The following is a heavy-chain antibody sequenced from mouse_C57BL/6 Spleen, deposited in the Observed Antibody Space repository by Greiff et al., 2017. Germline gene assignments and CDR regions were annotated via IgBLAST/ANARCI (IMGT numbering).Heavy chain of an antibody. V-gene: IGHV1-78*01. CDR2: IYPRDGST. D-gene: IGHD1-1*01. CDR3: ARCYSGSSVFDY. CDR1: GYTFTDHT. J-gene: IGHJ2*01. Sequence: QVQLQQSDAELVKPGASVKISCTVSGYTFTDHTIHWMKQRPEQGLEWIGYIYPRDGSTKYNEKFKGKATLTADKSSSTAYMQLKSLTSEDSAFYFCARCYSGSSVFDYWGQGTTLTVSS.